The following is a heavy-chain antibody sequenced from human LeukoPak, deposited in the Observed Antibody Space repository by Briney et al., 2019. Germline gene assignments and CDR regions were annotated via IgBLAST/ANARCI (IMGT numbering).Heavy chain of an antibody. V-gene: IGHV4-34*01. D-gene: IGHD2-2*01. J-gene: IGHJ4*02. CDR3: AIVPATAGGVFGH. CDR1: GGSFSGYY. CDR2: INHSGST. Sequence: PSETLSLTCAVYGGSFSGYYWSWIRQPPGKGLEWIGEINHSGSTNYNPSLKSRVTISVDTSKNQFSLKLSSVTAADTAVYYCAIVPATAGGVFGHWGQGTLVTVSS.